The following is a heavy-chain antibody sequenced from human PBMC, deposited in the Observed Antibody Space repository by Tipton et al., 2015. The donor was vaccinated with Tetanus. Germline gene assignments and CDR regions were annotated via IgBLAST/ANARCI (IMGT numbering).Heavy chain of an antibody. J-gene: IGHJ3*02. CDR3: ATNVVDYKNYQASSCFDI. CDR1: GHTFTTYG. V-gene: IGHV1-18*01. D-gene: IGHD2-15*01. CDR2: ISAYYGNT. Sequence: QVQLVQSGAEVKKPGASVKVSCKASGHTFTTYGISWVRQAPGQGLEWMGWISAYYGNTNYAQKFQGRVAMTTDTSTGTVYMELRSLTSDDTAVYYCATNVVDYKNYQASSCFDIWGQGTKVTVSS.